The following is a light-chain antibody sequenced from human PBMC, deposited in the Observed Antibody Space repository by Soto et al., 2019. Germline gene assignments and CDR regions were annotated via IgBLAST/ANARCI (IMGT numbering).Light chain of an antibody. CDR3: QQYDNLPLI. J-gene: IGKJ5*01. Sequence: IVMTQSPATLSVSPGQRATLSCRASLSVSSNLAWYQHKPGQAPRLLIYGASTRATGIPARFSGSGSGTEFTLTINSLQSEDFATYYCQQYDNLPLIFGQGTRLDIK. CDR1: LSVSSN. CDR2: GAS. V-gene: IGKV3-15*01.